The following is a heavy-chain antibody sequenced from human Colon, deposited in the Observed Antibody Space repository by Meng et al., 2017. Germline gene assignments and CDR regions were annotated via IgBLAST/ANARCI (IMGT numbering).Heavy chain of an antibody. Sequence: QVLQQQWGARLLTPSAPLSPTCAVYGGSFSVYSWSWIRQPPGKGLEWIGEINHSGSTNYNPSLKSRVTISVDTSKNQFSLKLSSVTAADTAVYYCARGLFDYWGQGTLVTVPS. V-gene: IGHV4-34*01. CDR3: ARGLFDY. CDR2: INHSGST. J-gene: IGHJ4*02. CDR1: GGSFSVYS.